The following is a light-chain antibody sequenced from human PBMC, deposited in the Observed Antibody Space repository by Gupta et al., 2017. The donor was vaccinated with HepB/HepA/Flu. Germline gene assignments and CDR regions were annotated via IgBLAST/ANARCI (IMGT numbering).Light chain of an antibody. CDR1: RSNIGSNT. Sequence: SVLPPPPSASGTPGQRVTISCSGSRSNIGSNTVTWYQQFPGTAHKRLIDSNNQRPSGVPDRFSGSKSGTSVSLAISGLQSEDEADYYCAAWDDSLNGVLFGGGTKLTVL. J-gene: IGLJ2*01. CDR2: SNN. CDR3: AAWDDSLNGVL. V-gene: IGLV1-44*01.